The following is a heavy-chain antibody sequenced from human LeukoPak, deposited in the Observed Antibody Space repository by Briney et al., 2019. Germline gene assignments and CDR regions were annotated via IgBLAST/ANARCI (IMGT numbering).Heavy chain of an antibody. CDR1: GGSINSGDYY. CDR2: IYYSGST. D-gene: IGHD1-7*01. J-gene: IGHJ3*02. V-gene: IGHV4-30-4*08. Sequence: SETLSLTCTVSGGSINSGDYYWSWIRQPPGKGLEWIGYIYYSGSTYYNPSLKSRVSISVDTSKNQFSLNLNSVTAADTAVYYCARGNSDDSFDIWGQGTMVTVSS. CDR3: ARGNSDDSFDI.